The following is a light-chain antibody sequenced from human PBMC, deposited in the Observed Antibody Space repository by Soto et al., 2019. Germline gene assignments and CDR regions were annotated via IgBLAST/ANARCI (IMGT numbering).Light chain of an antibody. CDR1: SSDVGAYNY. CDR3: SSVSSRSTRYL. J-gene: IGLJ1*01. Sequence: QSVLTQPASVSGSPGQSITISCTGTSSDVGAYNYVSWYQQHPGEAPKVMIFGVSNRPSRVSNRFSGAKSGNTASLTISGLQAEDEADYYCSSVSSRSTRYLLGTGTKVTVL. V-gene: IGLV2-14*01. CDR2: GVS.